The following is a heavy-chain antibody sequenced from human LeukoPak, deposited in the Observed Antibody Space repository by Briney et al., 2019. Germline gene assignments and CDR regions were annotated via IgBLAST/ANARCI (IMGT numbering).Heavy chain of an antibody. V-gene: IGHV5-51*01. CDR3: AGRGGLGLRHFDY. J-gene: IGHJ4*02. Sequence: GESLMISCKGSGYSLTSYWIGWVRQMPGKGLEWMGVIYPGDSDTRYSPSFQGQVSISADKSISTAYLQWSSLKASDTAMYYCAGRGGLGLRHFDYWGQGTLVTVSS. CDR1: GYSLTSYW. D-gene: IGHD1-7*01. CDR2: IYPGDSDT.